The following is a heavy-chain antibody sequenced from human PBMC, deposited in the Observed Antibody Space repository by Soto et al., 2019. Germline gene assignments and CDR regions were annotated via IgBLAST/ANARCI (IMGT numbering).Heavy chain of an antibody. CDR2: INSDGSST. D-gene: IGHD4-17*01. V-gene: IGHV3-74*01. Sequence: EVQLVESGGGLVQPGGSLRLSCAASGFTFSSYWMHWVRQAPGKGLVWVSRINSDGSSTSYADSVKGRFTISRDNAKNTLYLQMNSLRAEDTAVYYCARQRSTYGDYFSDAFDIWGQGTMVTVSS. CDR1: GFTFSSYW. CDR3: ARQRSTYGDYFSDAFDI. J-gene: IGHJ3*02.